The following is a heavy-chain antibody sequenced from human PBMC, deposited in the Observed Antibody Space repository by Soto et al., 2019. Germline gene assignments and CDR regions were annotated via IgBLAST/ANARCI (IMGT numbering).Heavy chain of an antibody. CDR1: GFTFSSYG. Sequence: PGGSLRLSCAASGFTFSSYGMHWVRQAPGKGLEWVAVIWYDGSNKYYADSVKGRFTISRDNSRNTLYLQMNSLRAEDTAVYYCARGPFHFNTMIVVAPYYWGQGTLVPVSS. D-gene: IGHD3-22*01. CDR3: ARGPFHFNTMIVVAPYY. J-gene: IGHJ4*02. V-gene: IGHV3-33*01. CDR2: IWYDGSNK.